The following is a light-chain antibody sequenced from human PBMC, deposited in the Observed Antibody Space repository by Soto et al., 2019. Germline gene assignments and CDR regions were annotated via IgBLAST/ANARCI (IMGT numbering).Light chain of an antibody. CDR1: QSISNW. J-gene: IGKJ4*01. CDR3: QQYNSYSFT. CDR2: KAS. Sequence: DIQMTQSPSTLSASVGDRVTITCRASQSISNWLAWYQQKPGKSPKLLIYKASSLESGVPSRFSGRGSGTEFTLTISCLQPDDFATYYCQQYNSYSFTFGGGTKVEIK. V-gene: IGKV1-5*03.